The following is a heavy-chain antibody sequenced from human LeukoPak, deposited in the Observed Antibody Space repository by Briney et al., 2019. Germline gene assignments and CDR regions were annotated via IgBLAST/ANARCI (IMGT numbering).Heavy chain of an antibody. CDR1: GFTFSRYA. V-gene: IGHV3-23*01. CDR3: AKGIYCGGDCYSGGFDY. Sequence: GGSLRLSCAASGFTFSRYAMSWVRQAPGKGLEWVSGISGSGGSTYYADSVKGRFTISRDNAKNTLYLQMNSLRAEDTAVYYCAKGIYCGGDCYSGGFDYWGQGTLVTVPS. D-gene: IGHD2-21*02. CDR2: ISGSGGST. J-gene: IGHJ4*02.